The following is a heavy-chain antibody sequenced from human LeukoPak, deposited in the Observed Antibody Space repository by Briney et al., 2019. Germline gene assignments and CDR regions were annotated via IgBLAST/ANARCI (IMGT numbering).Heavy chain of an antibody. J-gene: IGHJ6*02. CDR1: GGSISSYY. CDR3: ARLSTVTHRYGMDV. CDR2: IYTSGST. D-gene: IGHD4-17*01. Sequence: SETLSLTCTVSGGSISSYYWSWIRQPTGKGLEWIGRIYTSGSTNYNPSLKSRVTMSVDTSKNQFSLKLSSVTAADTAVYYCARLSTVTHRYGMDVWGQGTTVTVSS. V-gene: IGHV4-4*07.